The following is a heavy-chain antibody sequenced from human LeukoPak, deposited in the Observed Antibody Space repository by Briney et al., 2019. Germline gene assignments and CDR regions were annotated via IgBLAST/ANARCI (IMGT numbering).Heavy chain of an antibody. CDR1: GYTFTGYY. V-gene: IGHV1-2*02. J-gene: IGHJ4*02. Sequence: ASVKVSCKASGYTFTGYYMHWVRQAPGQGLEWMGWINPNSGGTNYAQKFQGRVTMTRDTSISTAYMELSRLRSDDTAVYYCARGRENIVVVPAEIDYWGQGTLVTVPS. CDR2: INPNSGGT. D-gene: IGHD2-2*01. CDR3: ARGRENIVVVPAEIDY.